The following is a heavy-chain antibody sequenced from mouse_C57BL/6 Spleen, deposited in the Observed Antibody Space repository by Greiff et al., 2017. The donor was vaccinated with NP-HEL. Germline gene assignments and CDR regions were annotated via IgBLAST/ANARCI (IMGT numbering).Heavy chain of an antibody. CDR2: IDPSDSYT. V-gene: IGHV1-69*01. J-gene: IGHJ1*03. CDR1: GYTFTSYW. Sequence: QVQLQQPGAELVMPGASVKLSCKASGYTFTSYWMHWVKQRPGQGLEWIGEIDPSDSYTNYNQKFKGKSTLTVDKSSSTAYMQLSSLTSEDSAVYYCAKGSTTVVATGYFDVWGTGTTVTVSS. D-gene: IGHD1-1*01. CDR3: AKGSTTVVATGYFDV.